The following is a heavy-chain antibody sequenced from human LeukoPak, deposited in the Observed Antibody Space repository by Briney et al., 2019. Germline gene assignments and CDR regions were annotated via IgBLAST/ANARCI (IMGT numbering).Heavy chain of an antibody. CDR1: GGTFSSYA. V-gene: IGHV1-69*13. D-gene: IGHD1-26*01. Sequence: ASVKVSCKASGGTFSSYAISWVRQAPGQGLEWMGGIIPIFGTANYAQKFQGRVTITADESTSTAYMELSSLRSEDTAVYYCATGGGNYYLTNPKTFDYWGQGTLVTVSS. J-gene: IGHJ4*02. CDR2: IIPIFGTA. CDR3: ATGGGNYYLTNPKTFDY.